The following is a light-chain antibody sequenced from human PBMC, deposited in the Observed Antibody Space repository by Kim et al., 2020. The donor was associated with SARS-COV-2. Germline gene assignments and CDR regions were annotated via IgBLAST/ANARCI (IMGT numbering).Light chain of an antibody. J-gene: IGLJ3*02. CDR1: TGAVTSGYY. CDR3: LLYHGGAQV. V-gene: IGLV7-43*01. CDR2: STT. Sequence: PVGTVTLTCASSTGAVTSGYYPSWFQQKPGQAPRALIYSTTNKYSWTPARFSGSLLGDKAALTLSGVQPEDEAEYYCLLYHGGAQVFGGGTKLTVL.